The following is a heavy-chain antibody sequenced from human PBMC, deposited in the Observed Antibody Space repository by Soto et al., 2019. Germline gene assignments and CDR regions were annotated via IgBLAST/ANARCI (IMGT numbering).Heavy chain of an antibody. V-gene: IGHV2-5*02. D-gene: IGHD1-1*01. CDR3: AHSQLTTAANAFDV. Sequence: QITLKESGPTLVKPTQALTLTCSFSGFSLTTLGVGVAWVRQPPGKALEWLALIYWDDDRQYSPSLKTRLTITKDTSKNQVVLTMTNMDPVDTGTYYCAHSQLTTAANAFDVWGQGTIVTVSS. J-gene: IGHJ3*01. CDR2: IYWDDDR. CDR1: GFSLTTLGVG.